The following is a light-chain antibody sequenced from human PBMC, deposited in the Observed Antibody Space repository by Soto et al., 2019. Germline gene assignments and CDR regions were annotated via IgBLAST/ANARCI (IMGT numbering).Light chain of an antibody. CDR2: GVS. J-gene: IGLJ2*01. CDR1: SGDIGGYNS. V-gene: IGLV2-8*01. CDR3: SSFAGSNTFVV. Sequence: QSALTQPPSASGSPGQSVTISCSGTSGDIGGYNSVSWFQQHPGKAPKLMIYGVSQRPSWVPDRFSGSKSGNTASLTVSGLQAEDEADYFCSSFAGSNTFVVFGGGTKLTVL.